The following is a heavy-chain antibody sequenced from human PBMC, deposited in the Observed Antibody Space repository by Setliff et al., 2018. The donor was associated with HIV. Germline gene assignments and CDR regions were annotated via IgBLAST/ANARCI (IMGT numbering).Heavy chain of an antibody. D-gene: IGHD3-3*01. J-gene: IGHJ6*02. CDR2: ISWDGGSS. CDR1: GFTFDDYA. CDR3: AKDIRGRGLTIFGVDLRYYYGLDV. V-gene: IGHV3-43D*03. Sequence: GGSLRLSCAASGFTFDDYAMHWVRQAPGKGLEWVSFISWDGGSSDYADSVKGRFTISRDNSKNTLYLQMNSLRAEDTAVYYCAKDIRGRGLTIFGVDLRYYYGLDVWGQGTTVTVSS.